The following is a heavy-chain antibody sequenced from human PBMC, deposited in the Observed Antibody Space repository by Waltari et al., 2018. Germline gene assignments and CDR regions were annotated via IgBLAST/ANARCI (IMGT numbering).Heavy chain of an antibody. Sequence: QLRLQESGPRLVKPSETLSLTCSVSDDSIRRNNFYWAWGRQPPGRGLEWIGCVYSSGRNFNNPHLRSRVTIAVEKSKKQFSLRLTAMTAADTSVYYCARSEGSVWSGGNGKKWGEGTLGTV. CDR3: ARSEGSVWSGGNGKK. CDR2: VYSSGRN. D-gene: IGHD1-1*01. J-gene: IGHJ1*01. CDR1: DDSIRRNNFY. V-gene: IGHV4-39*07.